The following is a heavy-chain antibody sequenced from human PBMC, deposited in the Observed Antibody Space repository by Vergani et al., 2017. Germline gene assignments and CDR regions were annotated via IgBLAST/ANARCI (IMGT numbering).Heavy chain of an antibody. Sequence: QVQLVQSGAEVKKPGSSVKVSCKASGYTFTGYYMHWVRQAPGQGLEWMGWINPNSGGTNYAQKFQGRVTMTRDTSISPDYMELSRLRSDDTAVYYCARDSAAAGTTRNWFDPWGQGTLVTVSS. J-gene: IGHJ5*02. V-gene: IGHV1-2*02. CDR2: INPNSGGT. CDR3: ARDSAAAGTTRNWFDP. CDR1: GYTFTGYY. D-gene: IGHD6-13*01.